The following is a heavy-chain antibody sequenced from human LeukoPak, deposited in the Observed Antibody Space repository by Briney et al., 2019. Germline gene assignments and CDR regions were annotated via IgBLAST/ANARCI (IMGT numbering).Heavy chain of an antibody. CDR1: GYTFIGYY. V-gene: IGHV1-2*02. J-gene: IGHJ5*02. D-gene: IGHD3-10*01. CDR2: INPNSGGT. Sequence: GASVKASCKASGYTFIGYYMHWVRQAPGQGLEWMGWINPNSGGTNYAQQFQGRVTMTRDTSISTAYMELSRLRSDDTAVYYCARAVGGRFGELSVWFDPWVRGTLVTVSS. CDR3: ARAVGGRFGELSVWFDP.